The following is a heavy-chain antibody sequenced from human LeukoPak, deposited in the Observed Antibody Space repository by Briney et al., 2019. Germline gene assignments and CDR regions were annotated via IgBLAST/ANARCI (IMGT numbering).Heavy chain of an antibody. V-gene: IGHV1-46*01. D-gene: IGHD5-24*01. Sequence: ASVKVSCKASGYTFTSYYMHWVRQAPGQGLEWMGIINPSGGSTSYAQKFQGRVTMTRDMSTSTVYMELSSLRSEDTAVYYCARDPGRFGDGYNPSPFIDYYYYMDVWGKGTTVTVSS. J-gene: IGHJ6*03. CDR1: GYTFTSYY. CDR2: INPSGGST. CDR3: ARDPGRFGDGYNPSPFIDYYYYMDV.